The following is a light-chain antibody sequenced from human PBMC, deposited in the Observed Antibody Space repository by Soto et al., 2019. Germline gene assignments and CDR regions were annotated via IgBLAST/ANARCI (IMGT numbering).Light chain of an antibody. J-gene: IGKJ2*01. CDR2: GAS. CDR1: QSVSSN. V-gene: IGKV3-15*01. CDR3: QQYNNWPPEYT. Sequence: EIVMTQSPATLSVSPGERATLSCRASQSVSSNLAWYQQKPGQAPRLLMYGASTRATGIPARFSGSGSGTEFTLTISSPQSEDFAVYYCQQYNNWPPEYTFGQGTKLEIK.